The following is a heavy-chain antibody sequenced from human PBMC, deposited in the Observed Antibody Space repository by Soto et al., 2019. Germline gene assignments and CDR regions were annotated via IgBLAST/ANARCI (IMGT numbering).Heavy chain of an antibody. Sequence: GASVKVSCKDSGGTFSSYAISWVRQAPGQGLEWMGGIIPIFGTANYAQKFQGRVTITADESTSTAYMELSSLRSEDTAVYYCARGNRGGIYYYYGMDVWGQGTTVTVSS. CDR1: GGTFSSYA. D-gene: IGHD2-15*01. CDR3: ARGNRGGIYYYYGMDV. J-gene: IGHJ6*02. CDR2: IIPIFGTA. V-gene: IGHV1-69*13.